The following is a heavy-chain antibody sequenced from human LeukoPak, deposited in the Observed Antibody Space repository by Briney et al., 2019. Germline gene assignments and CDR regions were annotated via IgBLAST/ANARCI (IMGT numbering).Heavy chain of an antibody. CDR3: ARESVGLSQDYVWGSYREDAFDI. CDR2: ISSSSSYI. V-gene: IGHV3-21*01. Sequence: PGGSLRLSCAASGFTFSSYSMNWIRQAPGKGLECVSSISSSSSYIYYADSVKGRFTISRDNAKTSLYLQMNSLRAEDTAVYYCARESVGLSQDYVWGSYREDAFDIWGQGTMVTVSS. D-gene: IGHD3-16*02. J-gene: IGHJ3*02. CDR1: GFTFSSYS.